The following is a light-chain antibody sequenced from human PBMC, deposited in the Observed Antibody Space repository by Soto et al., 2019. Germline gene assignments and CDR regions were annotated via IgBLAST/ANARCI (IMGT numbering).Light chain of an antibody. CDR1: QGISNL. CDR3: LQHNTYPYT. Sequence: DIQMTQSPSSLSASVGDRVTITCRASQGISNLLGWFQHKPGKAPKRLIYAASSLQGGVPSRFSGSGSGTEFTLTITGLQPEDVADYYSLQHNTYPYTFGQGTKLEIK. V-gene: IGKV1-17*01. CDR2: AAS. J-gene: IGKJ2*01.